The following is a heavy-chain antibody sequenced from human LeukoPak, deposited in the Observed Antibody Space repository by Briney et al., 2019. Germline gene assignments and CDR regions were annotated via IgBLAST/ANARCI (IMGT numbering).Heavy chain of an antibody. CDR3: AKGFEYSSPPDYYYYMDV. J-gene: IGHJ6*03. V-gene: IGHV3-23*01. D-gene: IGHD6-6*01. Sequence: GGSLRLSCVASGFSIDTFWMTWVRQAPGKGLEWVSAISGSGGSTYYADSVKGRFTISRDNSKNTLYLQMNSLRAEDTAVYYCAKGFEYSSPPDYYYYMDVWGKGTTVTVSS. CDR2: ISGSGGST. CDR1: GFSIDTFW.